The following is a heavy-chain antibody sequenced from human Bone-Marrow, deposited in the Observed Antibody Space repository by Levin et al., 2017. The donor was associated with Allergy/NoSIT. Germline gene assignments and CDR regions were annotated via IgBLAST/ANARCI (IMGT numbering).Heavy chain of an antibody. Sequence: PGGSLRLSCAASGFTLSDHYMDWVRQAAGKGLEWIGRSRSKPNSYTTEYAASVKDRFIISRDDAEKSLYLQMNSLKTEDTAVYFCVRGRNSGSDHDMDVWGQGTTVTVSS. CDR3: VRGRNSGSDHDMDV. D-gene: IGHD1-26*01. CDR2: SRSKPNSYTT. J-gene: IGHJ6*02. CDR1: GFTLSDHY. V-gene: IGHV3-72*01.